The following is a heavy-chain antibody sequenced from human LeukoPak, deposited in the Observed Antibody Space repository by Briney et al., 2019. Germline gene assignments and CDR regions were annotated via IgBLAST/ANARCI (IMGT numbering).Heavy chain of an antibody. V-gene: IGHV3-48*03. CDR1: GFTLSSSE. J-gene: IGHJ4*02. CDR2: ISSSGSTI. Sequence: GGSLRLSCAASGFTLSSSEMNWVRQAPGKGLEWVSYISSSGSTIYYADSVKGRFTISRDNAKNSLYLQMNSLRAEDTAVYYCARVHHDYGDYLNDYWGQGTLVTVSS. CDR3: ARVHHDYGDYLNDY. D-gene: IGHD4-17*01.